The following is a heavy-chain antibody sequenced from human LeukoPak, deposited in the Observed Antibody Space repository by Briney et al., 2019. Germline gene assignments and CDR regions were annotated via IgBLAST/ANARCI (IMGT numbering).Heavy chain of an antibody. CDR2: ISSSSSYT. J-gene: IGHJ4*02. CDR1: GFTSSDYY. V-gene: IGHV3-11*06. D-gene: IGHD5-18*01. Sequence: KPGGSLRLSCAASGFTSSDYYMSWIRQAPGKGLEWVSYISSSSSYTNYADSVKGRFTISRDNAKNSLYLQMNSLRAEDTAVYYCARTGRRGYSYGKNYYFDYWGQGTLVTVSS. CDR3: ARTGRRGYSYGKNYYFDY.